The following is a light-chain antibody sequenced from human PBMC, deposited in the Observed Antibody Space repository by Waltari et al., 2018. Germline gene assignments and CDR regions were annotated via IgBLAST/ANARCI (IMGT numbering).Light chain of an antibody. CDR1: GLRDNL. CDR2: QND. CDR3: HAWDKTRGV. V-gene: IGLV3-1*01. Sequence: SFELNQAPSVSVSPGQTATISCSGDGLRDNLICWFQQKPGQSPILVMFQNDRRPSGVPERFSGSRSGDTATLTISGTQAMDEADYYCHAWDKTRGVFGGGTKVSVL. J-gene: IGLJ1*01.